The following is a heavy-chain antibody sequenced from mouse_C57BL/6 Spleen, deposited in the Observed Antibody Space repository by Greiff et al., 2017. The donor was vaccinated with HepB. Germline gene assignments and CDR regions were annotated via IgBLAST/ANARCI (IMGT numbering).Heavy chain of an antibody. CDR1: GYTFTDYE. J-gene: IGHJ3*01. CDR3: TRTLLRSWFAY. D-gene: IGHD1-1*01. Sequence: QVQLQQSGAELVRPGASVTLSCKASGYTFTDYEMHWVKQTPVHGLEWIGAIDPETGGTAYKQKFKGKAILTADKSSSTAYMQLRSLTSEDSAVYYCTRTLLRSWFAYWGQGTLVTVSA. CDR2: IDPETGGT. V-gene: IGHV1-15*01.